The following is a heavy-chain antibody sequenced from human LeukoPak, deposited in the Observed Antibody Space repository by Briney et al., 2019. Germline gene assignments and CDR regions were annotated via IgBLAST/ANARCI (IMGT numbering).Heavy chain of an antibody. CDR3: AREFTMIEAFDI. J-gene: IGHJ3*02. Sequence: GGSLRLSCAASGFTFSSYAMHWVRQAPGKGLEGVAVISYDGSNKYYADSVKGRFTISRDNSKNTLYLQMNSLRAEDTAVYYCAREFTMIEAFDIWGQGTMVTVSS. V-gene: IGHV3-30*01. CDR2: ISYDGSNK. D-gene: IGHD3-22*01. CDR1: GFTFSSYA.